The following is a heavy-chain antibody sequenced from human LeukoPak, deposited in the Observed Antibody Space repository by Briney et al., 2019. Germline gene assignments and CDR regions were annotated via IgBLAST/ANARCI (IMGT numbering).Heavy chain of an antibody. CDR2: IDWDDDK. J-gene: IGHJ4*02. CDR3: ARISRDDYGDYDYFDY. D-gene: IGHD4-17*01. V-gene: IGHV2-70*01. Sequence: SGPALVKPTQTLTLTCTVSGFSLKTIGLCVSWIRQPPGKHLEWLALIDWDDDKYYSTSLKTRLTISKDSSKTQVVLTMTNMDPADTATYYCARISRDDYGDYDYFDYWGQGTLVTVSS. CDR1: GFSLKTIGLC.